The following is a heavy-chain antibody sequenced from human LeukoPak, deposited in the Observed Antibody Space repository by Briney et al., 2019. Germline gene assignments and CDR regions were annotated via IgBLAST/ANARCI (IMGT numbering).Heavy chain of an antibody. CDR2: IIPIFGTA. V-gene: IGHV1-69*01. CDR3: ARGAGTSYYFDY. J-gene: IGHJ4*02. Sequence: ASVKVSCXASGGTFSSYAISWVRQAPGQGLEWMGGIIPIFGTANYAQKFQGRVTITADESTSTAYMELSSLRSEDTAVYYCARGAGTSYYFDYWGQGTLVTVSS. D-gene: IGHD1-1*01. CDR1: GGTFSSYA.